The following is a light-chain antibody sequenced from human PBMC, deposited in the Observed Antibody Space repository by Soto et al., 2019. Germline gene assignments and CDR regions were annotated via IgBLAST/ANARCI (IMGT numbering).Light chain of an antibody. Sequence: EIVLTQSPGTLSLSPGERATLSCRASQSVSSSYLAWYQQKPGQAPRLLIYGASSRATGIPDRFSGSGSGADFTLTLSRLEPEDFAVYYCQQYGSSPWTFGQGTKVEFK. CDR3: QQYGSSPWT. CDR1: QSVSSSY. CDR2: GAS. J-gene: IGKJ1*01. V-gene: IGKV3-20*01.